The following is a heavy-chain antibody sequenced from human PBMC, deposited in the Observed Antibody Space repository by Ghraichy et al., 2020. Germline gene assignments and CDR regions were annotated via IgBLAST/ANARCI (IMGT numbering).Heavy chain of an antibody. D-gene: IGHD3-9*01. CDR1: GGSFSGYY. J-gene: IGHJ3*02. CDR3: ARKTGYFDWLRGAFDI. CDR2: INHSGST. V-gene: IGHV4-34*01. Sequence: SETLSLTCAVYGGSFSGYYWSWIRQPPGKGLEWIGEINHSGSTNYNPSLKSRVTISVDTSKNQFSPKLSSVTAADTAVYYCARKTGYFDWLRGAFDIWGQGTMVTVSS.